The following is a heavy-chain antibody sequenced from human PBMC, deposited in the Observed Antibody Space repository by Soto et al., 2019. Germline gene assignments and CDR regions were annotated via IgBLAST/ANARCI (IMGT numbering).Heavy chain of an antibody. V-gene: IGHV4-39*01. CDR2: IYYSGST. Sequence: SEPLSLTCTVSGGSISSSSYYWGWIRQPPGKGLEWIGSIYYSGSTYYNPSLKSRVTISVDTSKNQFSLKLSSVTAADTAVYYCARWAYYYDSSGYKRGNDAFDIWGQGTMVT. D-gene: IGHD3-22*01. J-gene: IGHJ3*02. CDR3: ARWAYYYDSSGYKRGNDAFDI. CDR1: GGSISSSSYY.